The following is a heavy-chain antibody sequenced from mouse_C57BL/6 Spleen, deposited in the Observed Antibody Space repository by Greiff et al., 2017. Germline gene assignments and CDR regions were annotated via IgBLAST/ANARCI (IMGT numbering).Heavy chain of an antibody. CDR2: INPNYGTT. CDR1: GYSFTDYN. CDR3: ARGELGYFDY. Sequence: VQLKESGPELVKPGASVKISCKASGYSFTDYNMNWVKQSNGKSLEWIGVINPNYGTTSYNEKFKGKATLTVDQSSSTAYMQLDSLASEDSAVYYCARGELGYFDYWGQGTTRTVSS. V-gene: IGHV1-39*01. J-gene: IGHJ2*01.